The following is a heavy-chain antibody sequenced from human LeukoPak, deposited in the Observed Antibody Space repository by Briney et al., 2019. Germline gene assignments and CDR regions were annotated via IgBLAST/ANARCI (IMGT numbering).Heavy chain of an antibody. CDR1: GFIFSTYG. CDR3: ANEAFMSETDAFDF. CDR2: IRYDGTHK. Sequence: GGSLRLSCAASGFIFSTYGMYWVRQAPGKGLEWVAFIRYDGTHKYYSDSVRGRFTISRDNSKNTLYLQMNSLRSEDTAVYYCANEAFMSETDAFDFWGQGTMVTVSS. D-gene: IGHD3-16*01. J-gene: IGHJ3*01. V-gene: IGHV3-30*02.